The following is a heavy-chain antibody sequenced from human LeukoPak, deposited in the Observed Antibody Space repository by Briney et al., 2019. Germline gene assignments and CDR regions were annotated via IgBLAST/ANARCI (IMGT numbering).Heavy chain of an antibody. D-gene: IGHD2-21*02. CDR2: IKSNTDGGTP. J-gene: IGHJ5*02. CDR3: TTVSCGGDCHAYNWFDP. CDR1: GFTFSSYA. Sequence: GGSLRLSCSASGFTFSSYAMHWVRQAPGKGLEWVGRIKSNTDGGTPDYAAPVKGRFTISRDDSRNMLYLQMNSLTTEDTAIYFCTTVSCGGDCHAYNWFDPWGQGTLVTVSS. V-gene: IGHV3-15*01.